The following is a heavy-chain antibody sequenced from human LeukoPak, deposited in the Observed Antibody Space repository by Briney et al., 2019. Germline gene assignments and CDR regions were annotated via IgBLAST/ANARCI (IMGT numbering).Heavy chain of an antibody. Sequence: SETLSLTCTVSGGSISSSSYYWGWIRQPPGKGLEWIGSIYYSGSTYYNPSLKSRVTISVDTSKNQFSLKLSSVTAADTAVYYCARSNCSSTSCYHLWFDPWGQGTLVTVSS. V-gene: IGHV4-39*01. CDR3: ARSNCSSTSCYHLWFDP. CDR1: GGSISSSSYY. J-gene: IGHJ5*02. CDR2: IYYSGST. D-gene: IGHD2-2*01.